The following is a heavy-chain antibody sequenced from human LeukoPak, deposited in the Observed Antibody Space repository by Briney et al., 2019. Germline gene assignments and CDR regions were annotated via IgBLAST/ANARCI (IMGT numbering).Heavy chain of an antibody. J-gene: IGHJ4*02. D-gene: IGHD2-21*01. Sequence: SVKVSCKASGGVFTTYAISWVRQAPGQGLEWMGSIIPFLGTTNYAQKFQGRVTITAHEPTRTAYMELTYVRSDDTAVYYCTIIPNVILFTHYFEYWGQGTLVTVSS. V-gene: IGHV1-69*11. CDR1: GGVFTTYA. CDR3: TIIPNVILFTHYFEY. CDR2: IIPFLGTT.